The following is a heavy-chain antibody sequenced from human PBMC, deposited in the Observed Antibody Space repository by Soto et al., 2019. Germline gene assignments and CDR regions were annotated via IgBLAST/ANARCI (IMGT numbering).Heavy chain of an antibody. CDR3: ARQPRYDILTGYRNWFDP. D-gene: IGHD3-9*01. Sequence: SETLSLTCAVSGGSISSSNWWSWVRQPPGKGLEWIGGIYHSGSTNYNPSLKSRVTISVDKSKNQFSLKLSSVTAADTAVYYCARQPRYDILTGYRNWFDPWGQGTLVTVSS. CDR1: GGSISSSNW. J-gene: IGHJ5*02. V-gene: IGHV4-4*02. CDR2: IYHSGST.